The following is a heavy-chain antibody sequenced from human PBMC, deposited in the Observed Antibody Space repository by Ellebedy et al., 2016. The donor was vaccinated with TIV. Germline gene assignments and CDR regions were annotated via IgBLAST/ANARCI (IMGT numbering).Heavy chain of an antibody. CDR2: IIPILGIA. J-gene: IGHJ4*02. V-gene: IGHV1-69*04. D-gene: IGHD2-2*01. Sequence: AASVKVSCKASGGTFSSYAISWVRQAPGQGLEWMGRIIPILGIANYAQKFQGRVTITADKSTSTAYMELSSLRSEDTAVYYCARDLDIVVVPAATWLGYWGQGTLVTVSS. CDR3: ARDLDIVVVPAATWLGY. CDR1: GGTFSSYA.